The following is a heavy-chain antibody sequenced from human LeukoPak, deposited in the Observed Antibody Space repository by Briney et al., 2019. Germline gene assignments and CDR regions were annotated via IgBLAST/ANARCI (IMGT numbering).Heavy chain of an antibody. V-gene: IGHV4-59*01. CDR2: IYSSGST. CDR1: GGFLSNYY. CDR3: TRRSWGSDFDY. D-gene: IGHD3-16*01. J-gene: IGHJ4*02. Sequence: PSETLSLTCSVSGGFLSNYYWICLRQPPGKGLEWIGYIYSSGSTNYNPPLKSRVNISIDTSENQFSLKLSSVTAADTAVYYCTRRSWGSDFDYWGQGALVTVSS.